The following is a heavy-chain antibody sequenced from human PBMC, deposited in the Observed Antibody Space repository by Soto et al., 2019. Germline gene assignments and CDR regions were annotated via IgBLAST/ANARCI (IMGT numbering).Heavy chain of an antibody. CDR1: GFTFSLDS. V-gene: IGHV3-48*02. CDR2: ISRSSTGI. CDR3: ARAVTWGLDV. Sequence: EVQLVESGGGLVQPGGSLRLSCAASGFTFSLDSMSWVRQAPGKGLEWVSYISRSSTGIHYADSVKGRFTSSRDDATNSMHLQMNSLRDGDTAVYYCARAVTWGLDVWGQGTTVSISS. J-gene: IGHJ6*02. D-gene: IGHD3-10*01.